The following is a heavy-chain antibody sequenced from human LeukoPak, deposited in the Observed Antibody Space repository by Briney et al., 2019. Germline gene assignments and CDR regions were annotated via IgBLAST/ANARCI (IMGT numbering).Heavy chain of an antibody. CDR1: GFTFSSYG. V-gene: IGHV3-33*01. CDR2: IWYYGSNK. D-gene: IGHD6-6*01. J-gene: IGHJ4*02. CDR3: ARDAPSRSSSSGFDY. Sequence: GRSLRLSCAASGFTFSSYGMHWVRQAPGKGLEWVAVIWYYGSNKYYADSVKGRFTVSRDNSKNTLYLQMHSLRAEDTAVYYCARDAPSRSSSSGFDYWGQGTLVTVSS.